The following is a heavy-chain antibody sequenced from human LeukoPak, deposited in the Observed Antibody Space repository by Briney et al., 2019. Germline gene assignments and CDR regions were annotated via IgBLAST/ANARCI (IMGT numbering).Heavy chain of an antibody. J-gene: IGHJ4*02. CDR1: GGSIGSGGYS. Sequence: SETLSLTCAVSGGSIGSGGYSWSWIRQPPGKGLEWLGYIYYSGSTYYNPSLKSRVTISADTSKNQFSLKLSSVTAADTAVYYCARVGDQGDDFWGQGTLVTVSS. D-gene: IGHD1-26*01. CDR2: IYYSGST. CDR3: ARVGDQGDDF. V-gene: IGHV4-30-2*05.